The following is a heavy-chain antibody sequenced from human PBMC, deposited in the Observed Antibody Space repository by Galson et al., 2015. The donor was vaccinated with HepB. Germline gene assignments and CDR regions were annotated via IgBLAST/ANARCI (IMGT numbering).Heavy chain of an antibody. J-gene: IGHJ4*02. CDR1: GGTFSSYA. V-gene: IGHV1-69*13. CDR3: ARGHSGSYYFTLDY. Sequence: SVKVSCKASGGTFSSYAISWVRQAPGQGLEWVGGIIPIFGTANYAQKFQGRVTITADESTSTAYMELSSLRSEDTAVYYCARGHSGSYYFTLDYWGQGTLVTVSS. D-gene: IGHD1-26*01. CDR2: IIPIFGTA.